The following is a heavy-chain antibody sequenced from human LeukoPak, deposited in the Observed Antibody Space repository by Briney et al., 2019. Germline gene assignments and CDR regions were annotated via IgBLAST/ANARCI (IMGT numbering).Heavy chain of an antibody. CDR3: ARFPCYDFWGGYRGDAFDI. CDR2: ISPNSGGT. J-gene: IGHJ3*02. Sequence: ASVKVSCKASGYTFTGYYMNWVRQAPGQGLEWMGWISPNSGGTNYARNFQGRVTMTRDTSISTAYMELTSLRSDDTAVYYCARFPCYDFWGGYRGDAFDIWGQGTMVTVSS. D-gene: IGHD3-3*01. V-gene: IGHV1-2*02. CDR1: GYTFTGYY.